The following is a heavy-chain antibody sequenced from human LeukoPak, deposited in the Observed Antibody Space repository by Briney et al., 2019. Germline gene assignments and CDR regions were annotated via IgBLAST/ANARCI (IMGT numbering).Heavy chain of an antibody. CDR2: IRYDGSNK. V-gene: IGHV3-30*02. Sequence: GGSLRLSCAASGFTFSSYGMHWVRQAPGKGLEWVAFIRYDGSNKYYADSVKGRFTISRDNSKNTLYLQMSSLRAEDTAVYYCAKDEQQLATFDYWGQGTLVTVSS. CDR3: AKDEQQLATFDY. J-gene: IGHJ4*02. CDR1: GFTFSSYG. D-gene: IGHD6-13*01.